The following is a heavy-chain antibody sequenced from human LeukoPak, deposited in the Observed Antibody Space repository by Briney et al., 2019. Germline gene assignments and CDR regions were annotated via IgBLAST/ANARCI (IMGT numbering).Heavy chain of an antibody. D-gene: IGHD1-26*01. CDR1: GFTFNDYW. Sequence: AGSLRLSCAASGFTFNDYWMTWGRQVPGKGLEWVANIKQDGSENYYVDSVKGRSTLSRDNAKNSLYLQMDSLRVEDTAVYYCARVGAWELQRVFDYWGQETLVTVPS. CDR2: IKQDGSEN. V-gene: IGHV3-7*01. J-gene: IGHJ4*02. CDR3: ARVGAWELQRVFDY.